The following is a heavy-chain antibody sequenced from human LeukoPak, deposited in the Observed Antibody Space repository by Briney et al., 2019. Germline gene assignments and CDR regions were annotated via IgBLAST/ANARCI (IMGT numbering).Heavy chain of an antibody. J-gene: IGHJ5*02. CDR1: GGSFSGYY. V-gene: IGHV4-34*01. CDR2: INHSGST. CDR3: ARRVVRGVIIPYIHNWFDP. Sequence: PSETLSLTCAVYGGSFSGYYWSWIRQPPGKGLEWIGEINHSGSTNYNPSLKSRVTISVDTSKNQFSLKLSSVTAADTAVYYCARRVVRGVIIPYIHNWFDPWGQGTLVTVSS. D-gene: IGHD3-10*01.